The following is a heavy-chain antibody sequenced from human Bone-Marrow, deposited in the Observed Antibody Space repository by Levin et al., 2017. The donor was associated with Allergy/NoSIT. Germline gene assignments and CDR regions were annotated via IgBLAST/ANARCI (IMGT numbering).Heavy chain of an antibody. CDR1: GFTFSSYE. J-gene: IGHJ6*03. V-gene: IGHV3-48*03. D-gene: IGHD6-19*01. Sequence: GGSLRLSCAASGFTFSSYEMNWVRQAPGKGLEWVSYISSSGSTIYYADSVKGRFTISRDNAKNSLYLQMNSLRAEDTAVYYCARDGRDSSGWYRGGYYYYYMDVWGKGTTVTVSS. CDR3: ARDGRDSSGWYRGGYYYYYMDV. CDR2: ISSSGSTI.